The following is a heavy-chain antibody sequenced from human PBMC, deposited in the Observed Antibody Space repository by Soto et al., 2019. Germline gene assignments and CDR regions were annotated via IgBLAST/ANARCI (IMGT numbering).Heavy chain of an antibody. Sequence: VHLVQSGVEVKTPGASVKVSCQASGYTFFTYDISWVRQAPGQGLEWMGWISTYSGNTKYAQKCQGRVTMPTDTSTTTAYLELRSLRSDDTAVYYCARHHGPTTSENWFDPWGQGTLVTVSS. CDR1: GYTFFTYD. CDR3: ARHHGPTTSENWFDP. CDR2: ISTYSGNT. J-gene: IGHJ5*02. V-gene: IGHV1-18*01. D-gene: IGHD5-12*01.